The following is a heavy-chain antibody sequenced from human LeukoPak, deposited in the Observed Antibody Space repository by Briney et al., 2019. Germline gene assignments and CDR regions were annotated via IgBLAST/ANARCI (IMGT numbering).Heavy chain of an antibody. V-gene: IGHV1-69*05. CDR3: ARGGLGRGAFDI. J-gene: IGHJ3*02. D-gene: IGHD3-16*01. CDR2: IIPIFGTA. CDR1: GGTFYNYE. Sequence: ASVKVSCKASGGTFYNYEINWVRQAPGQGLEWMGGIIPIFGTANYAQKFQGRVTITTDESTSTAYMELSSLRSEDTAVYYCARGGLGRGAFDIWGQGTMVTVSS.